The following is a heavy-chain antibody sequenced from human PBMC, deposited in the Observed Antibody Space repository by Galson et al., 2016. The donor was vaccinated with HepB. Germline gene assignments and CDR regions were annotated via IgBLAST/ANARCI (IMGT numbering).Heavy chain of an antibody. D-gene: IGHD2/OR15-2a*01. Sequence: SLRLSCAASGFTISSYWMTWVRQAPGKGLEWVANIKEDGSQKNYVDSVKGRFTISRDNSKNTLYQQMNSLRAEDTAVYYCAKDPRGGENKLPPSFDYWGQGTLVTVSS. V-gene: IGHV3-7*03. CDR2: IKEDGSQK. CDR1: GFTISSYW. CDR3: AKDPRGGENKLPPSFDY. J-gene: IGHJ4*02.